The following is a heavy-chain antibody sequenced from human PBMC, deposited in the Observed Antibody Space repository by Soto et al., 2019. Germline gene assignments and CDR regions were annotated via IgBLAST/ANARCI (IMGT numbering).Heavy chain of an antibody. V-gene: IGHV1-2*02. D-gene: IGHD6-19*01. Sequence: EASVKVSCKASGYTFTGYYMHWVRQAPGQGLEWMGWINPNSGGTNYAQKFQGRVTMTRDTSISTAYMELSRLRSDDTAVYYCARDKEWLATQGVYYYYGMDVWGQGTTVTVSS. CDR2: INPNSGGT. CDR1: GYTFTGYY. J-gene: IGHJ6*02. CDR3: ARDKEWLATQGVYYYYGMDV.